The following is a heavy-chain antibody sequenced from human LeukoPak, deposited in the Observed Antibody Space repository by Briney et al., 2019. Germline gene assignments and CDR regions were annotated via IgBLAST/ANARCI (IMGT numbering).Heavy chain of an antibody. CDR1: GGSFSGYY. CDR2: IYISGST. J-gene: IGHJ6*03. D-gene: IGHD3-10*01. V-gene: IGHV4-59*10. CDR3: ARIHYGSGSLYYYYYYMDV. Sequence: SETLSLTCAVYGGSFSGYYWSWIRQPAGKGLEWIGRIYISGSTSYSPSLKSRVTISLDTSKNQFSLKLSSVTAADTAVYYCARIHYGSGSLYYYYYYMDVWGKGTTVTISS.